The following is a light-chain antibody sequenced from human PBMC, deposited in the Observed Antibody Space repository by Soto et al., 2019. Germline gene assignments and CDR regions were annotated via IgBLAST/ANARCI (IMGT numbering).Light chain of an antibody. Sequence: DVVLTQSPLSLPVTLGQPASISCRSSQSLQYSDGNTYLHWFQQRPSQSPRRLIYLVSNRDSGVPDRFSGSGSGTDFTLRISRVEAEDVRVYYCMQSLYRPPFTFGQGTKLEIK. CDR2: LVS. J-gene: IGKJ2*01. V-gene: IGKV2-30*01. CDR3: MQSLYRPPFT. CDR1: QSLQYSDGNTY.